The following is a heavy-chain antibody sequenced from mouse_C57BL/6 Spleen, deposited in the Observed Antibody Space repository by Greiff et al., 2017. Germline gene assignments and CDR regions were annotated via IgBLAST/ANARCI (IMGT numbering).Heavy chain of an antibody. V-gene: IGHV5-12*01. CDR3: ARHGTGSPFAY. CDR1: GFTFSDYY. J-gene: IGHJ3*01. Sequence: EVQRVESGGGLVQPGGSLKLSCAASGFTFSDYYMYWVRQTPEKRLEWVAYISNGGGSTYYPDTVKGRFTISRDNAKNTLYLQMSRLKSEDTAMYYCARHGTGSPFAYWGQGTLVTVSA. D-gene: IGHD1-1*01. CDR2: ISNGGGST.